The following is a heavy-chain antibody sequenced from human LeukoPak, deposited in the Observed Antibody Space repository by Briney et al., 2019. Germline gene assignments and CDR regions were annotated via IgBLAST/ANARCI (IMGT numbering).Heavy chain of an antibody. J-gene: IGHJ6*03. CDR3: ARGRRSSSWGPGYYYYYMDV. CDR2: INPSGGST. D-gene: IGHD6-13*01. CDR1: GYTFTSYY. V-gene: IGHV1-46*01. Sequence: ASVKVSCKASGYTFTSYYMHWVRQAPGQGLEWMGIINPSGGSTSYAQKFQGRVTMTRDMSTSTVYMELSSLRSEDTAVYYCARGRRSSSWGPGYYYYYMDVWGKGTTVTISS.